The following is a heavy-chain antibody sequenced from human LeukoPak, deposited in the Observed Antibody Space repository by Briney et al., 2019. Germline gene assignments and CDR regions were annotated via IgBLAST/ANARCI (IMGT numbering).Heavy chain of an antibody. Sequence: ASVKVSCKASGGTFSSYAISWVRQAPGQGLEWMGGIIPIFGTANYAQKFQGRVTITTDESTSNAYMELSSLRSEDTAVYYCAGGGCSSTSCHLYYYYMDVWGKGTTVTVSS. CDR1: GGTFSSYA. CDR2: IIPIFGTA. CDR3: AGGGCSSTSCHLYYYYMDV. J-gene: IGHJ6*03. D-gene: IGHD2-2*01. V-gene: IGHV1-69*05.